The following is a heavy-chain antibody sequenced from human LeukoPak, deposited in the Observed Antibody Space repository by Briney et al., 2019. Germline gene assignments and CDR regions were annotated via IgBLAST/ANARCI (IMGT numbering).Heavy chain of an antibody. Sequence: ASVKLSCKASGYTFASYYMHWVRQAPGQGLEWMGIINPSGFSTRYAQRFQGRVTMTRDTSTSTVYMELRSLRSEDTAVYYCARDKNGVAFGSSCFDYWGQGTLVTVSS. CDR2: INPSGFST. V-gene: IGHV1-46*01. D-gene: IGHD6-13*01. CDR3: ARDKNGVAFGSSCFDY. CDR1: GYTFASYY. J-gene: IGHJ4*02.